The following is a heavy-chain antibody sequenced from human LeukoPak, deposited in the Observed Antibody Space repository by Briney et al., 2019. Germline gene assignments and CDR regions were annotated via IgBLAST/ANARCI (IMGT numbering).Heavy chain of an antibody. J-gene: IGHJ4*02. D-gene: IGHD3-16*01. V-gene: IGHV1-46*01. Sequence: ASVKVSCKASGYTFTSYYMHWVRQAPGQGLEWMGIINPSGGSTSYAQKFQGRVTMTRDTSTSTDYMELSSLRSEDTAVYYCARTYDYVWGSYSPFDYWGQGTLVTVSS. CDR1: GYTFTSYY. CDR2: INPSGGST. CDR3: ARTYDYVWGSYSPFDY.